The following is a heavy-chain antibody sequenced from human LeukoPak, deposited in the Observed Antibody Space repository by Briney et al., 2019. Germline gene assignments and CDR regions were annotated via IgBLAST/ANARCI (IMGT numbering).Heavy chain of an antibody. CDR1: GLTFSTFA. Sequence: PGGSLRLSCAASGLTFSTFAMTWVRQAPGKGLEWVSGVVGGGTTYYADSVKGRFTLSKDNSKKTVYLQMNSLRVEDTAIYYCAKDLHYNDGRWEFDPWGQGTLVTVSS. CDR2: VVGGGTT. J-gene: IGHJ5*02. CDR3: AKDLHYNDGRWEFDP. D-gene: IGHD5-24*01. V-gene: IGHV3-23*01.